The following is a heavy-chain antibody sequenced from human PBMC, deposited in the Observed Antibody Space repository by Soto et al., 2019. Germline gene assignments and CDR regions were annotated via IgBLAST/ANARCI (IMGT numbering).Heavy chain of an antibody. J-gene: IGHJ3*01. Sequence: EVQLEESGGGLVEAGRSLRLSCAASRFNFDDYALHWVRQAPGKGLEWVSGISWNSAIISYADSVKGRFSISRDNAKKYVYLQMDSLRPEDTALYYCVKDFGYYYDYAFDVRGQGTMVTVSP. CDR1: RFNFDDYA. D-gene: IGHD3-22*01. V-gene: IGHV3-9*01. CDR2: ISWNSAII. CDR3: VKDFGYYYDYAFDV.